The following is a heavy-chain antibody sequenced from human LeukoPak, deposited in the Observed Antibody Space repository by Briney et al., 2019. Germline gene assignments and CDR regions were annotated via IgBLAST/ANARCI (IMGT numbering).Heavy chain of an antibody. D-gene: IGHD3-9*01. CDR2: VLSSGST. CDR1: GGSISSFF. Sequence: PSETLSLTCTVSGGSISSFFWSWIRQPPGKGLEWIGYVLSSGSTKYNPSLKSRLIISVDMSKNQFSLKLRSVSVADTAVYYCARLAPGNYDILTGDPKVVFDYWGQGALVTVSS. CDR3: ARLAPGNYDILTGDPKVVFDY. V-gene: IGHV4-59*01. J-gene: IGHJ4*02.